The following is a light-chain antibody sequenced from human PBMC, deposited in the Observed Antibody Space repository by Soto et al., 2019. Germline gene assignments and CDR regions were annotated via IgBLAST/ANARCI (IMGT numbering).Light chain of an antibody. V-gene: IGKV1-5*01. CDR1: QSISRW. CDR3: QQYDSYPYT. J-gene: IGKJ2*01. CDR2: DAS. Sequence: DIQMTQSPSTLSASVGDRVTITCRASQSISRWSAWYQQKPGKAPKLLIYDASSLQSGVPSRFSGGGSGTELTLTISSLQPDDFATYYCQQYDSYPYTFXQGTKVDIK.